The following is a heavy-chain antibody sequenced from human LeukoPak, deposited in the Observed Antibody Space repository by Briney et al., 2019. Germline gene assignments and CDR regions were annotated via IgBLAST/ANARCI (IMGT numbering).Heavy chain of an antibody. Sequence: ASVKVSCQTSGYTFTAKFLHWLRQAPGQGLEWMGGIEPKSGVTVYGQKFRGRVTVTRDTSVSTAYMEVSGLRSDDTALYYCALENYYDSGGFSNAFDYWGQGTLVTVSS. V-gene: IGHV1-2*02. CDR1: GYTFTAKF. CDR2: IEPKSGVT. D-gene: IGHD3-22*01. CDR3: ALENYYDSGGFSNAFDY. J-gene: IGHJ4*02.